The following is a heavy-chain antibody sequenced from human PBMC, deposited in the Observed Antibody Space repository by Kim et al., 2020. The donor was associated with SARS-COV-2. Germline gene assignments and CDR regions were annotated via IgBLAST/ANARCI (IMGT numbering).Heavy chain of an antibody. CDR3: ARGRGWTSYYFDY. V-gene: IGHV4-34*01. D-gene: IGHD6-19*01. J-gene: IGHJ4*02. Sequence: YNPSLKSRVTISVVTSKNQFSLKLSSVTAADTAVYYCARGRGWTSYYFDYWGQGTLVTVSS.